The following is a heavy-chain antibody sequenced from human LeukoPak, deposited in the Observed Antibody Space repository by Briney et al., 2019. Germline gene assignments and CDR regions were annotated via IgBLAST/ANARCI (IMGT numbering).Heavy chain of an antibody. Sequence: ASVKVSCKASGGTFSSYAISWVRQAPGQGLXXXXXXXPIFGTANYAQKFQGRVTITADESTSTAYMELSSLRSEDTAVYYCARAPYYYGSGSPPDYWGQGTLVTVSS. V-gene: IGHV1-69*13. J-gene: IGHJ4*02. CDR2: XXPIFGTA. CDR3: ARAPYYYGSGSPPDY. CDR1: GGTFSSYA. D-gene: IGHD3-10*01.